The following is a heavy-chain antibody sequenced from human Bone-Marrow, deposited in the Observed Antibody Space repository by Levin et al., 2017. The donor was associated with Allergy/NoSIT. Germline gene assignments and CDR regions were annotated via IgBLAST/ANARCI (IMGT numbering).Heavy chain of an antibody. J-gene: IGHJ4*02. Sequence: PSETLSLTCTVSGVSISRTSYYWGWVRQPPGKGLEWIASIFNNGNTYYNTSLKSRVTMSVDSPKNQFSLTLSSVTAADTAVYFCARAQPYGDYLDYWGQGTLVTVSS. CDR3: ARAQPYGDYLDY. CDR2: IFNNGNT. D-gene: IGHD4-17*01. CDR1: GVSISRTSYY. V-gene: IGHV4-39*07.